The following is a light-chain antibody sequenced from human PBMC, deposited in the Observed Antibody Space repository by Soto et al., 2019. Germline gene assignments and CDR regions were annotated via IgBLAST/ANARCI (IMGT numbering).Light chain of an antibody. CDR3: QHYNSYSEA. Sequence: DIQMTQSPCTLSVSVGDRVTITCRASQTISSWLSWYQQNPGKAPKLLIYKSSTLKSGVPSRFSGSGSGTEFTLTISSLQPDDFATYYCQHYNSYSEAFGQGTKVDI. CDR1: QTISSW. J-gene: IGKJ1*01. V-gene: IGKV1-5*03. CDR2: KSS.